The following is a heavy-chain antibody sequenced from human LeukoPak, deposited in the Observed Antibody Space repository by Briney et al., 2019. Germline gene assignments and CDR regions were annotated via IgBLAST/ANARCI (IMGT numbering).Heavy chain of an antibody. CDR2: ISSSSSYI. CDR3: ARDLFQKGNWFDP. D-gene: IGHD2/OR15-2a*01. J-gene: IGHJ5*02. CDR1: GFTFGSYS. Sequence: GGSLRLSXAASGFTFGSYSMNWVRQAPGKGLEWLSSISSSSSYIYYADSVKGRFTVSRDNAKNSLYLQVNSLKAEDTAVYYCARDLFQKGNWFDPWGQGTLVTVSS. V-gene: IGHV3-21*01.